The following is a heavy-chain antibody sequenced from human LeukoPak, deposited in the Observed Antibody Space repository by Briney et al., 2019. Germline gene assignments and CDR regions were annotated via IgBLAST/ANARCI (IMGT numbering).Heavy chain of an antibody. CDR2: ISPSGGST. CDR3: ARQTPMRQVDTITPYYYYGMDV. Sequence: GASVKVSCKASGYTFTSYYMHWVRQAPGQGLEWMGIISPSGGSTSYAQEFQGRVTMTRDTSTSTVYMELSSLRSEDTAVYYCARQTPMRQVDTITPYYYYGMDVWGQGTTVTVSS. V-gene: IGHV1-46*01. D-gene: IGHD5-12*01. J-gene: IGHJ6*02. CDR1: GYTFTSYY.